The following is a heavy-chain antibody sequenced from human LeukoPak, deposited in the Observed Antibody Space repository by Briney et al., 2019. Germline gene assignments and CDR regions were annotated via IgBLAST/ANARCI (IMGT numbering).Heavy chain of an antibody. J-gene: IGHJ4*02. CDR2: ISAYNGNT. Sequence: ASVKVSCKASGYTFTSYGISWVRQAPGQGLEWMGWISAYNGNTNYAQKFQGRVTMTRNTSISTAYMELSSLRSEDTAVYYCARGLTAGMRSWNYFDYWGQGTLVTVSS. D-gene: IGHD6-19*01. V-gene: IGHV1-18*01. CDR3: ARGLTAGMRSWNYFDY. CDR1: GYTFTSYG.